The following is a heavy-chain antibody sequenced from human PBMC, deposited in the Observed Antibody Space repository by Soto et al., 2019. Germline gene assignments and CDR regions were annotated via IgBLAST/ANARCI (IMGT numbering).Heavy chain of an antibody. CDR2: IHYSGST. CDR3: ARGDLVRYQLRRYPRPEYYYYYYMDV. CDR1: GGSITSNSFY. J-gene: IGHJ6*03. D-gene: IGHD2-2*01. Sequence: SETLSLTCTVSGGSITSNSFYWDWIRQPPGKGLEWIGSIHYSGSTYYNPSLKSRVSISIATSKNQFSLKLSSVTAADTAVYYCARGDLVRYQLRRYPRPEYYYYYYMDVGGKGTTVTVSS. V-gene: IGHV4-39*01.